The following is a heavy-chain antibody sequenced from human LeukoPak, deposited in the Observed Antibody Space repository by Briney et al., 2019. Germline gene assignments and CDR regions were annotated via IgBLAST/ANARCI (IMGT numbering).Heavy chain of an antibody. J-gene: IGHJ4*02. CDR2: IYTRGST. CDR3: ARAGTSGGLCDY. V-gene: IGHV4-4*07. D-gene: IGHD1-14*01. CDR1: GVSISSYF. Sequence: SETLSLTCTVSGVSISSYFWSWVRQPAGKGLEWIGRIYTRGSTKYNPSLQSRVTMSLDTSKKQLSLNLGSVTAADTAVYYCARAGTSGGLCDYWGQGILVTVSS.